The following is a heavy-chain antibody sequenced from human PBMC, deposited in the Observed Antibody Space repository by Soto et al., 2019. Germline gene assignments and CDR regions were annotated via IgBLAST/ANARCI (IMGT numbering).Heavy chain of an antibody. J-gene: IGHJ3*02. V-gene: IGHV3-7*01. CDR3: ASVIVPGCLEI. CDR1: GFSCSDYW. Sequence: PGGSLRLSCAPSGFSCSDYWMSWVRQAPGKGLECVSNLNQDGSDKYHMDTLKGRFTFSRDNAKNSLYLPMNSLRAEDTAVYYCASVIVPGCLEIWGQGTMVTASS. CDR2: LNQDGSDK. D-gene: IGHD2-8*01.